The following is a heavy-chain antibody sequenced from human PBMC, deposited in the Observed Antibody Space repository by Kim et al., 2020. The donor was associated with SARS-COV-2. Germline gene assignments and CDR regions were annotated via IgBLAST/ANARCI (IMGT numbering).Heavy chain of an antibody. J-gene: IGHJ6*03. CDR3: ARSDYGDWGTYYYSMDV. CDR1: GFTFSSYS. D-gene: IGHD4-17*01. Sequence: GGSLRLSCAASGFTFSSYSMNWVRQAPGKGLEWVSYISSSSTIYYADSVKGRFTISRDNAKNSLYLQMNSLRDEDTAVYYCARSDYGDWGTYYYSMDVWG. V-gene: IGHV3-48*02. CDR2: ISSSSTI.